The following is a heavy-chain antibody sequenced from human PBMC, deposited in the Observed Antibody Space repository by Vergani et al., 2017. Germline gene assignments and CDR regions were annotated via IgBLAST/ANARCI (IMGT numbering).Heavy chain of an antibody. Sequence: VQLVQSGAEVKKPGASVKVSCKASGYTFTSYYMHWVQQAPGKGLEWMGLVDPEDGETIYAEKFQGRVTITADTSTDTAYMELSSLRSEDTAVYYCARALRHRFNQLLLRYYYYYMDVWGKGTTVTVSS. CDR1: GYTFTSYY. CDR3: ARALRHRFNQLLLRYYYYYMDV. CDR2: VDPEDGET. D-gene: IGHD2-2*01. V-gene: IGHV1-69-2*01. J-gene: IGHJ6*03.